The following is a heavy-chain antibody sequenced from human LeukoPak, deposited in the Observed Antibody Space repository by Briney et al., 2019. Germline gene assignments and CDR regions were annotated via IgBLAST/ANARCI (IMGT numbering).Heavy chain of an antibody. J-gene: IGHJ4*02. Sequence: GGSLRLSCAASGFIFSSYGMHWVRQAPGKGLEWVAVISYVGRDKYYTDSVRGRFTISRDNSKTTLSLQMNSLGTEATAVYYCAKGGEMGTIRGYFDYLGQGTLVTVSS. V-gene: IGHV3-30*18. D-gene: IGHD5-24*01. CDR1: GFIFSSYG. CDR2: ISYVGRDK. CDR3: AKGGEMGTIRGYFDY.